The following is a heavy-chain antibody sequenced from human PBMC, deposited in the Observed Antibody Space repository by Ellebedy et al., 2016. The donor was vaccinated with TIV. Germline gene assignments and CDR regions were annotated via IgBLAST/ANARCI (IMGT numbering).Heavy chain of an antibody. CDR1: GGTLRSYG. J-gene: IGHJ4*02. V-gene: IGHV1-69*04. D-gene: IGHD6-19*01. Sequence: ASVKVSCKAYGGTLRSYGISWVRQAPGQGLEWMGRIIPILGIANYAQKFQGRVTITRDTSASTAYMELSSLRSEDTAVYYCARREWLGYYDYWGQGTLVTVSS. CDR2: IIPILGIA. CDR3: ARREWLGYYDY.